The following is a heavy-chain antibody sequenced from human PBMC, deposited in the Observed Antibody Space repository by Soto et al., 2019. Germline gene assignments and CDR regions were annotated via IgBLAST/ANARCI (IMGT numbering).Heavy chain of an antibody. J-gene: IGHJ5*02. D-gene: IGHD1-1*01. V-gene: IGHV4-4*07. CDR2: IYATGTT. CDR1: GASISGFY. Sequence: PSETLSLTCTVSGASISGFYWSWIRKSAGKGLEWIGRIYATGTTDYNPSLKSRVMMSVDTSKKQFSLKLRSVTAADTAVYYCVRDGTKTLRDWFDPWGHGTLVTVSS. CDR3: VRDGTKTLRDWFDP.